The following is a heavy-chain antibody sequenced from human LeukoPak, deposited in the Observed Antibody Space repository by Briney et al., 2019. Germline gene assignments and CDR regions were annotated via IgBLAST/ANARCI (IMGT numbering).Heavy chain of an antibody. CDR1: GFIFSNYA. CDR2: ISDIGAST. D-gene: IGHD1-1*01. CDR3: ARKGNGALDI. Sequence: GGSLRLSCAPSGFIFSNYAMSWVRQAPGKGLEWVSDISDIGASTNYVGSVKGRFTISRDNSKNMLYMQISSLRAEDTALYYCARKGNGALDIWGQGTMVTVSS. J-gene: IGHJ3*02. V-gene: IGHV3-23*01.